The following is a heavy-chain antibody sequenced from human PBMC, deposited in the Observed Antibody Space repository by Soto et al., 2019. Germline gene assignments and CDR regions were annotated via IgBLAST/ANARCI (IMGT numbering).Heavy chain of an antibody. CDR1: GFAFSSYA. CDR2: ISGSTSGT. J-gene: IGHJ4*02. V-gene: IGHV3-23*01. CDR3: AKDRGFIAAFDY. Sequence: EVQLFESGGGLVQPGGSLRLSCAASGFAFSSYAMSWVRQAPGKGLEWVSSISGSTSGTYYADAVKGRFTISRDNSNNTLYLQMNSLRAEDTAVYYCAKDRGFIAAFDYWGQGALVIVSS. D-gene: IGHD3-16*02.